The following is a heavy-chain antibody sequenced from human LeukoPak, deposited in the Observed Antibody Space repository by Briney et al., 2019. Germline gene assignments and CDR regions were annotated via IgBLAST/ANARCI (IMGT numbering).Heavy chain of an antibody. CDR1: GGSISSSSYY. J-gene: IGHJ4*02. Sequence: SETLSFTCTVSGGSISSSSYYWGWIRQPPGKGLEWIGSIYYSGSTYYNPSLKSRVTISVDTSKNQFSLRLSSVTAADTAVYYCASIAYYYDSSGYYWGQGTLVTVSS. CDR2: IYYSGST. CDR3: ASIAYYYDSSGYY. V-gene: IGHV4-39*01. D-gene: IGHD3-22*01.